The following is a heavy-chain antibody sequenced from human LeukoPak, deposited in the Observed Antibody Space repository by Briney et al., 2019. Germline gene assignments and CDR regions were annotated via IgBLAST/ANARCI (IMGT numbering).Heavy chain of an antibody. CDR1: GFTFSSYA. Sequence: TGGSLRLSCAASGFTFSSYAMSWVRQAPGKGLEWVSAISGSGGSTYYADSVKGRFTISRDNSKNTLYLQMNSLRAEDTAVYYCAKDLNPPYYYDSSGYYSSYYFDYWGQGTLVTVSS. V-gene: IGHV3-23*01. J-gene: IGHJ4*02. CDR2: ISGSGGST. D-gene: IGHD3-22*01. CDR3: AKDLNPPYYYDSSGYYSSYYFDY.